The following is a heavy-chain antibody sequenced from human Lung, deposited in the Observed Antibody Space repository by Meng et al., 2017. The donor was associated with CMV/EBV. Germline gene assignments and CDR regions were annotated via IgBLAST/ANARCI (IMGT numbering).Heavy chain of an antibody. D-gene: IGHD3-9*01. J-gene: IGHJ6*02. CDR3: ARGKAYFDWLSDYYFYNGMDV. V-gene: IGHV4-34*01. Sequence: GYYWSWIRQPPGKGLEWIGEINHSGSTNYSPSLKSRVTISVDTSKNQLSLKLSSVTAADTAVYYCARGKAYFDWLSDYYFYNGMDVWGQGTTVTVSS. CDR1: GYY. CDR2: INHSGST.